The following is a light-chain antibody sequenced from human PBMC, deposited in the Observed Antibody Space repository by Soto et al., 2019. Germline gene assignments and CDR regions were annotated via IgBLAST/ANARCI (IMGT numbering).Light chain of an antibody. Sequence: ELVLTQSPGTLSLSPGARATLSCRASQSVSSSYLAWYQQKPGQAPRLLIYDASTRATGIPDRFSGSGSGTEFTLTISRLESEDFAVDYCQQYGSSRTFGLGTKVDIK. CDR2: DAS. V-gene: IGKV3-20*01. CDR1: QSVSSSY. CDR3: QQYGSSRT. J-gene: IGKJ1*01.